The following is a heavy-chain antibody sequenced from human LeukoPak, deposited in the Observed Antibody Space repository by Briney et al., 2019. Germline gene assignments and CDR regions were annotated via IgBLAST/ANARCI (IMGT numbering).Heavy chain of an antibody. V-gene: IGHV3-9*01. CDR3: AKEAYYGSGSYSLDY. CDR2: ISWNSGSI. CDR1: GFTFDDYA. D-gene: IGHD3-10*01. Sequence: PGRSLRLSCAASGFTFDDYAMHWVRQAPGKGLEWVSGISWNSGSIGHADSVKGRFTISRDNAKNSLYLQMNSLRAEDTALYYCAKEAYYGSGSYSLDYWGQGTLVTVSS. J-gene: IGHJ4*02.